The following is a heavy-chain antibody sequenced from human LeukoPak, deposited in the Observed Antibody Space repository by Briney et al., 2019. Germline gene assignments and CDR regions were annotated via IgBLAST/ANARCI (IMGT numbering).Heavy chain of an antibody. J-gene: IGHJ4*02. V-gene: IGHV1-69*06. D-gene: IGHD3-16*01. CDR1: GGTFSNSA. CDR2: IIPIFDTA. CDR3: ARGRIEGGSPIDY. Sequence: GSSVKVSCKASGGTFSNSAINWVRQAPGQGLEWMGGIIPIFDTANYAQKFQGRVTITADKSTYTAYMELSSMRSEDTAVYYCARGRIEGGSPIDYWGQGTLVTVSS.